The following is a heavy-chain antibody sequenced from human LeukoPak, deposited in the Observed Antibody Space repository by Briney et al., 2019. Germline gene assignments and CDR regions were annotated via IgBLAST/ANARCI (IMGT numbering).Heavy chain of an antibody. V-gene: IGHV3-30-3*01. Sequence: GGSLRLSCAASGFTFSSYAMHWVRQAPGKGLEWVAVISYDGSNKYYADSVKGRFTISRDNSKNTLYVQMNSLRAEDTAAYYCAKGSTMYTAYYDYWGQGTLVTVSS. D-gene: IGHD3-10*02. CDR2: ISYDGSNK. CDR1: GFTFSSYA. J-gene: IGHJ4*02. CDR3: AKGSTMYTAYYDY.